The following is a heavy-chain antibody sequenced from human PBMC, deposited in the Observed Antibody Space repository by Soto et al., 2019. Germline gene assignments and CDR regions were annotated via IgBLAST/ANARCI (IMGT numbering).Heavy chain of an antibody. CDR3: ARGRNWFDP. CDR2: IYYSGST. V-gene: IGHV4-39*01. J-gene: IGHJ5*02. CDR1: GGSISSSSYY. Sequence: PSESLSLTCPVSGGSISSSSYYWGWIRQPPGKGLEWIGSIYYSGSTYYNPSLKSRVTISVDTSKNQFSLKLSSVTAADTAVYYCARGRNWFDPWGQGTLVTVSS.